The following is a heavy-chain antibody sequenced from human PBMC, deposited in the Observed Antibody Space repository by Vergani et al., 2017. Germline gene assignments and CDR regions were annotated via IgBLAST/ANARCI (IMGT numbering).Heavy chain of an antibody. Sequence: QVQLVQSGAEVKKPGSSVKVSCKASGGTFSSYAISWVRQAPGQGLEWMGGIIPIFGTANYAQKFQGRVTITADESTSTAYMELSSLRSEDTAVYYCARGSPDYDYSHPRGPYYYYYYMDVWGKGTTVTVSS. CDR1: GGTFSSYA. J-gene: IGHJ6*03. V-gene: IGHV1-69*01. CDR3: ARGSPDYDYSHPRGPYYYYYYMDV. D-gene: IGHD4-11*01. CDR2: IIPIFGTA.